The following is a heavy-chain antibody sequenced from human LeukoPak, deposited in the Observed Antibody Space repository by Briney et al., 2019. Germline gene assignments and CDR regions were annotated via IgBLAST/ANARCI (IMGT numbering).Heavy chain of an antibody. Sequence: GGSLRLSCAASGFIFRNYWMNWVRQSPEKGLEGVANINHDGSEKYYVDSVKGRFTISRHSAKNALYLQMNSLRAEDTAVYYCARDRPPYFSGSYYNIWGQGTLVTVSS. CDR1: GFIFRNYW. V-gene: IGHV3-7*01. J-gene: IGHJ4*02. CDR2: INHDGSEK. CDR3: ARDRPPYFSGSYYNI. D-gene: IGHD3-10*01.